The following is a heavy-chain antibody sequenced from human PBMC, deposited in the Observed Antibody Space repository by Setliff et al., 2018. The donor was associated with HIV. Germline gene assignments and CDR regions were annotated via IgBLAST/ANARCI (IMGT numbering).Heavy chain of an antibody. CDR2: ISAYNGNT. V-gene: IGHV1-18*01. D-gene: IGHD2-2*01. J-gene: IGHJ4*02. Sequence: ASVKVSCKASGYTFTSYGISWVRQAPGQGLEWMGWISAYNGNTNYAQKLQGRVTMTTDTSTSTAYMELRSLRSADTAVYYCARGPPIVVVPAALLTFDYWGQGTLVTVSS. CDR1: GYTFTSYG. CDR3: ARGPPIVVVPAALLTFDY.